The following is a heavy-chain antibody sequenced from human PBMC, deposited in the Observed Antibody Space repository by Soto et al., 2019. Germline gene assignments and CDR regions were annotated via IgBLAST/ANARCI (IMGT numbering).Heavy chain of an antibody. Sequence: SETLSLTCTVSGGSISSGGYYWSWIRQHPGKGLEWIGYIYYSGSTYYNPSLKSRVTISVDTSKNQFSLKLSSVTAADTAVYYCARNVLLWFGELSVWFAPWGQGTLVTVSS. J-gene: IGHJ5*02. D-gene: IGHD3-10*01. CDR3: ARNVLLWFGELSVWFAP. CDR2: IYYSGST. CDR1: GGSISSGGYY. V-gene: IGHV4-31*03.